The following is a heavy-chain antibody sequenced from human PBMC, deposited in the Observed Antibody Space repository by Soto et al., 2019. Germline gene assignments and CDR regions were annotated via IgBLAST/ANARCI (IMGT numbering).Heavy chain of an antibody. D-gene: IGHD6-19*01. CDR1: GFTFSSYG. J-gene: IGHJ6*02. Sequence: QVQLVESGGGVVQPGRSLRLSCAASGFTFSSYGMHWVRQAPGKGLEWVAGISYDGSNKYYADYVKGRFTISRDNSKNTLYLQMNSLRAEDTAVYYCAKDRRLVHYYGMDVWGQGTTVTVSS. CDR2: ISYDGSNK. V-gene: IGHV3-30*18. CDR3: AKDRRLVHYYGMDV.